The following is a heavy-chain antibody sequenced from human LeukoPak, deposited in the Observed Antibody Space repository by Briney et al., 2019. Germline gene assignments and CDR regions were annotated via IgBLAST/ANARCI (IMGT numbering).Heavy chain of an antibody. CDR2: ISYDGSNQ. Sequence: GGSLRLSCAASRFIFSSYGMHWVRQAPGKGLEWVAVISYDGSNQYYADSVKGRFTISRDNSKNTLYLQMNSLRAEDTAVYYCAKDKGGGYGNDGFDIWGRGTMVTVSS. CDR3: AKDKGGGYGNDGFDI. V-gene: IGHV3-30*18. J-gene: IGHJ3*02. D-gene: IGHD3-16*01. CDR1: RFIFSSYG.